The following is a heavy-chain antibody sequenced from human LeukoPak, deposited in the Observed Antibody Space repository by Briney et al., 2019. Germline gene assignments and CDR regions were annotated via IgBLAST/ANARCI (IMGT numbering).Heavy chain of an antibody. CDR1: GFTFSNYG. V-gene: IGHV3-74*01. Sequence: GGSLRLSCAASGFTFSNYGMQWVRQVPGKGLVWVSRIKSDGTTTGHADFVKGRFTISRDNAKSTLYLQMNSLRAEDTAVYYCAREWGMDVWGQGTTVTVSS. CDR2: IKSDGTTT. J-gene: IGHJ6*02. CDR3: AREWGMDV.